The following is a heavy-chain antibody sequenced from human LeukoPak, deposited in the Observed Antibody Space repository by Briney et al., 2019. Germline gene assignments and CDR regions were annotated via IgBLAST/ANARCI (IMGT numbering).Heavy chain of an antibody. D-gene: IGHD2-2*01. CDR3: VRAYAGRAGFDYYYMDV. CDR2: ISGSGGNT. Sequence: PGGSLRLSCAASGFTFSSYAMNWVRQAPGKGLEWVSAISGSGGNTYYADSVKGRFTISRDNAKKSLYLQMNSLRVEDTAVYYCVRAYAGRAGFDYYYMDVWGKGTTVTVSS. J-gene: IGHJ6*03. CDR1: GFTFSSYA. V-gene: IGHV3-21*01.